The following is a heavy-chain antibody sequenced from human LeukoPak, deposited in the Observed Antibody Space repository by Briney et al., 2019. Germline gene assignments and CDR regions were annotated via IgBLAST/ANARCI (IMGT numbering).Heavy chain of an antibody. Sequence: KPSETLSLTCAVSGYSISSGYYWGWIRQPPGKGLEWIGSIYHSGSTYYNPSLKSRVTISVDTSKNQFSLKLSSVTAADTAVYYCASQYYDFWSGYFPPFDYWGQGTLVTVSS. CDR3: ASQYYDFWSGYFPPFDY. CDR1: GYSISSGYY. D-gene: IGHD3-3*01. V-gene: IGHV4-38-2*01. CDR2: IYHSGST. J-gene: IGHJ4*02.